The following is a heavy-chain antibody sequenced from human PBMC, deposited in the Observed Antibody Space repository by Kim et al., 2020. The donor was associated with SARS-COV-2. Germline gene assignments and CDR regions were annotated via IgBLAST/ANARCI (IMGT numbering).Heavy chain of an antibody. CDR3: ARGTYYYDSSGYYW. CDR1: GGSVSSGSYY. CDR2: IYYSGST. Sequence: SETLSLTCTVSGGSVSSGSYYWSWIRQPPGKGLEWIGYIYYSGSTNYNPSLKSRVTISVDTSKNQFSLKLSSVTAADTAVYYCARGTYYYDSSGYYWWG. V-gene: IGHV4-61*01. J-gene: IGHJ1*01. D-gene: IGHD3-22*01.